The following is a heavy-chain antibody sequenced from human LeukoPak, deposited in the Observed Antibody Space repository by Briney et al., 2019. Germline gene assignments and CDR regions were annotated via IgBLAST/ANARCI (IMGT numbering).Heavy chain of an antibody. Sequence: GASVKVSCKASGYSFSYFGINWVRQAPGQGLEWIGWINCYNGNTNYAQKSEGRLTLTTDTATSTVYMELRNLRYDDTAVYYCARSLDAAAGLANSDYWGQGTRVTVSS. J-gene: IGHJ4*02. D-gene: IGHD6-25*01. CDR3: ARSLDAAAGLANSDY. V-gene: IGHV1-18*01. CDR2: INCYNGNT. CDR1: GYSFSYFG.